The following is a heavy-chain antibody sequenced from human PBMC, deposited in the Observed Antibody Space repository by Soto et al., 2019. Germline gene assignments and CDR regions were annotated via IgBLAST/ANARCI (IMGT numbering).Heavy chain of an antibody. CDR2: IIPIFGTA. CDR3: ARDRGCSGGSCYSGCWWFDP. Sequence: QVQLVQSGAEVKKPGSSVKVSCKASGGTFSSYAISWVRQAPGQGLEWMGGIIPIFGTANYAQKFQGRVTITADESTSTAYMELSSLRSEDTAVYYCARDRGCSGGSCYSGCWWFDPWGQGTLVTVSS. CDR1: GGTFSSYA. V-gene: IGHV1-69*01. D-gene: IGHD2-15*01. J-gene: IGHJ5*02.